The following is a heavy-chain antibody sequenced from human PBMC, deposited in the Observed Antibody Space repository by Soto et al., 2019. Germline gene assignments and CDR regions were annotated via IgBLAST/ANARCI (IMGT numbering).Heavy chain of an antibody. V-gene: IGHV3-48*01. J-gene: IGHJ4*02. CDR2: ISSTSSTI. CDR1: GFTFSTFT. D-gene: IGHD6-13*01. CDR3: ARDRRSSWDYLDY. Sequence: GGSLRLSCAASGFTFSTFTMNWVRQAPGKGLEWVSYISSTSSTIYYADSVKGRFTISRDNAKNSLYLQMNSLRAEDTAVYYCARDRRSSWDYLDYWGQGTLVTVSS.